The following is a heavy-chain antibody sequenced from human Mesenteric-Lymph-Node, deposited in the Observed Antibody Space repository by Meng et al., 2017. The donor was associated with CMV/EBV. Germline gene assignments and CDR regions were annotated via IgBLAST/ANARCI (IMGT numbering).Heavy chain of an antibody. J-gene: IGHJ4*02. CDR3: ARGPRAYFDY. V-gene: IGHV4-61*01. Sequence: SETLSLTCTVSGGSVSSGSYYWSWIRQPPGKGLEWIGYIYYSGSTYYNPSLKSRVTISVDTSKNQFSLKLSSVTGADTAVYYCARGPRAYFDYWGQGTLVTVSS. CDR1: GGSVSSGSYY. CDR2: IYYSGST.